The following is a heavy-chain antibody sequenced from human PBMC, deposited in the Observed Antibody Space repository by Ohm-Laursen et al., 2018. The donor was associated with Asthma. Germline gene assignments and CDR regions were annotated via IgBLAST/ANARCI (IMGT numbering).Heavy chain of an antibody. CDR3: ARGDFGHFDY. J-gene: IGHJ4*02. Sequence: SETLSLTCTVSGGSVSSGSYYWSWIRQPPGKGLEWIGYIYYSGSTNYNPSLKSRVTISVDTSKNQFSLKLSSVTAADTAVYYCARGDFGHFDYWGQGNLVTVSS. CDR1: GGSVSSGSYY. V-gene: IGHV4-61*01. D-gene: IGHD3-10*01. CDR2: IYYSGST.